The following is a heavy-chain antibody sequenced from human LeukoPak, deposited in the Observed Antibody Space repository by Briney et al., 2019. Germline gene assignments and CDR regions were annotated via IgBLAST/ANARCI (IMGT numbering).Heavy chain of an antibody. CDR2: IYYSGST. J-gene: IGHJ3*02. V-gene: IGHV4-30-4*08. CDR1: GGSISSGDYY. Sequence: SLSLTCTVSGGSISSGDYYWSWIRQPPGKGLEWIGYIYYSGSTYYNPSLKSRVTISVDTSKNQFSLKLSSVTAADTAVYYCARVYWNYAFDIWGQGTMVTVSS. CDR3: ARVYWNYAFDI. D-gene: IGHD1-7*01.